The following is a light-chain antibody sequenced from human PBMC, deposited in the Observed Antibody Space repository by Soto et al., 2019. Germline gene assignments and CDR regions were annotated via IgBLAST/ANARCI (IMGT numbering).Light chain of an antibody. Sequence: DLQMTQSPSTLSASDGDRVTISCRASQSIQTWLAWYQQTPGKAPNLLLVDASDLASGVSSRFSGSGSGAEFTLTISSLQADDFATYDFQQDESYPYTFGRGTRREIK. CDR1: QSIQTW. J-gene: IGKJ2*01. CDR3: QQDESYPYT. CDR2: DAS. V-gene: IGKV1-5*01.